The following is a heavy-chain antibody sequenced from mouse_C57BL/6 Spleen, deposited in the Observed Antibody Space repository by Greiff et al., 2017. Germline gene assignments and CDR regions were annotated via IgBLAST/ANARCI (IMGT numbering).Heavy chain of an antibody. D-gene: IGHD1-1*01. Sequence: QVQLQQPGAELVMPGASVKLSCKASGYTFTSYWMHWVKQRPGQGLEWIGEIDPSDSYTNYNQTFKGKSTLTVDKSSSTAYMQLSSLTSEDSAVYYCARRSDDYGSSYWYFDVWGTGTTVTVSS. V-gene: IGHV1-69*01. CDR1: GYTFTSYW. CDR2: IDPSDSYT. CDR3: ARRSDDYGSSYWYFDV. J-gene: IGHJ1*03.